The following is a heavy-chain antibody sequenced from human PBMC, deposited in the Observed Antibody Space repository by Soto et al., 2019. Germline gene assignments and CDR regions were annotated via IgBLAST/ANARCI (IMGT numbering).Heavy chain of an antibody. D-gene: IGHD2-2*01. CDR1: RYTFTSYD. J-gene: IGHJ5*02. Sequence: XSLKVSCKASRYTFTSYDIFWVRQSPGQGLEWMGWIKPDSGDTHYAQNFQGRVTMTRDTSINTAYMELNNLVSDDTAVYYCARRSSTYLNEIIYDPWGQGTLVTVSS. CDR3: ARRSSTYLNEIIYDP. V-gene: IGHV1-2*02. CDR2: IKPDSGDT.